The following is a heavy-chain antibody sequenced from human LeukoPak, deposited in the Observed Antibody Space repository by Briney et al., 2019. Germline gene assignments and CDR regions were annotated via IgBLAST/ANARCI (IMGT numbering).Heavy chain of an antibody. CDR2: ISSRSGSSI. J-gene: IGHJ4*02. CDR1: GFTFGGYY. V-gene: IGHV3-11*04. Sequence: GGSLRLSCAASGFTFGGYYMTWIRQAPGKGLEWVSYISSRSGSSIYYGDSVKGRFTVSRDNAKNSLYLQLNSLRGEDTAVYYCARVGYSGSPGDYWGQGTLVTVSS. CDR3: ARVGYSGSPGDY. D-gene: IGHD1-26*01.